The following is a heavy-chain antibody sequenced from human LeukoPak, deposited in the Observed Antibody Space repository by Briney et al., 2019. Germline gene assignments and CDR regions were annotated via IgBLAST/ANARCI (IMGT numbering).Heavy chain of an antibody. Sequence: GGSLRLSCAASGFTFSSYAMSWVRQAPGKGLEWVSAISGSGGSTYYADSVKDRFTISRDNSKNTLYLQMNSLRAEDTAVYYCARTGNPPTGDYWGQGTLVTVSS. D-gene: IGHD1-1*01. CDR1: GFTFSSYA. CDR3: ARTGNPPTGDY. V-gene: IGHV3-23*01. CDR2: ISGSGGST. J-gene: IGHJ4*02.